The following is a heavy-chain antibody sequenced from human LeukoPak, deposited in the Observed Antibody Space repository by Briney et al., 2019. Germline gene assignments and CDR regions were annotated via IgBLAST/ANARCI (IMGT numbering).Heavy chain of an antibody. CDR3: ARAMAYGGNSLDAFDI. D-gene: IGHD4-23*01. V-gene: IGHV4-39*01. J-gene: IGHJ3*02. CDR2: IYYSGST. Sequence: SETLSLTCNVFSGSISSRDFYWGWIRQPPGKGLEWIGSIYYSGSTYYNPSLKSRVTISVDTSKNQFSLKLSSVTAADTAVYYCARAMAYGGNSLDAFDIWGQGTMVTVSS. CDR1: SGSISSRDFY.